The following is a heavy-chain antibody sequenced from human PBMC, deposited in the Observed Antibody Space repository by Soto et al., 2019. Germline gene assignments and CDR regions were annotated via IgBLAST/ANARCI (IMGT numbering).Heavy chain of an antibody. CDR3: ASGVQYGDYEPNDY. J-gene: IGHJ4*02. CDR1: GFTFSSYS. V-gene: IGHV3-21*01. CDR2: ISSSSSYI. D-gene: IGHD4-17*01. Sequence: PGGSLRLSCAASGFTFSSYSMNWVRQAPGKGLEWVSSISSSSSYIYYADSVEGRFTISRDNAKNSLYLQMNSLRAEDTAVYYCASGVQYGDYEPNDYWGQGTLVTSPQ.